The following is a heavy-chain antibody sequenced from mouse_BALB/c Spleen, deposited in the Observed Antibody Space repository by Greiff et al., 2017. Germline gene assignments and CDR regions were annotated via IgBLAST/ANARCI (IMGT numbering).Heavy chain of an antibody. CDR3: AREDTYYFDY. D-gene: IGHD5-1-1*01. J-gene: IGHJ2*01. CDR1: GFSLTSYG. Sequence: VKLMASGPGLVAPSQSLSITCTVSGFSLTSYGVHWVRQPPGKGLEWLGVIWAGGSTNYNSALMSRLSISKDNSKSQVFLKMNSLQTDDTAMYYCAREDTYYFDYWGQGTTLTVSS. V-gene: IGHV2-9*02. CDR2: IWAGGST.